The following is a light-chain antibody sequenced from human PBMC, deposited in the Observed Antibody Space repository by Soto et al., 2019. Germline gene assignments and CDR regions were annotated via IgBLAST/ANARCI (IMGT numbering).Light chain of an antibody. Sequence: DIQMTQSPSTLSASVGDRVTITCRASQSITTWLAWYQQKPGKAPKLLIYKAINLQSGVPSRFSGSGSGTEFTLTIISLQPDDLGTYYCQRYNDYQYVFGQGTKLDMK. CDR1: QSITTW. CDR2: KAI. J-gene: IGKJ2*01. CDR3: QRYNDYQYV. V-gene: IGKV1-5*03.